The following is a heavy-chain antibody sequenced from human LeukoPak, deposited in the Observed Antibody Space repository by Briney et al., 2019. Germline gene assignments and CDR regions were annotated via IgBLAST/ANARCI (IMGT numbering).Heavy chain of an antibody. CDR3: ARRQRGRGLSYYFDY. CDR2: IYPGDSDT. Sequence: GESLKISCKGSGYTFTTYWIGWVRQMPGKGLEWMGIIYPGDSDTRYSPSFQGQVTISADKSITTAYLQWSSLKASDTAMYYCARRQRGRGLSYYFDYWGQGTLVTVSS. V-gene: IGHV5-51*01. CDR1: GYTFTTYW. J-gene: IGHJ4*02. D-gene: IGHD3-10*01.